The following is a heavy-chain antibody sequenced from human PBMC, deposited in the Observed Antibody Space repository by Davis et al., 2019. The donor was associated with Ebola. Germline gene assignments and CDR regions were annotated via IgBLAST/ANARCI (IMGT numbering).Heavy chain of an antibody. CDR2: INHSGST. J-gene: IGHJ6*02. V-gene: IGHV4-34*01. CDR1: GGSISSYY. CDR3: ARHEAYSDTLYGMDV. D-gene: IGHD6-13*01. Sequence: MPSETLSLTCTVSGGSISSYYWSWIRQPPGKGLEWIGEINHSGSTNYNPSLKSRVTISVDTSKNQFSLKLSSVTAADTAVYYCARHEAYSDTLYGMDVWGQGTTITVSS.